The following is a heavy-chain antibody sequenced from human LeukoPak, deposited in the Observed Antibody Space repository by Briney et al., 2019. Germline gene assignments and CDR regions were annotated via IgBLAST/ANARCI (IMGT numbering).Heavy chain of an antibody. V-gene: IGHV4-59*01. D-gene: IGHD6-13*01. CDR2: IYYSGST. CDR1: GGSISNYY. Sequence: PSETLSLTCTVSGGSISNYYWSWIRQPPGKGLEWIGYIYYSGSTNYNPSLKSRVTISVGTSKNQFSLKLSSVTAADTAVYYCARGYSSSWYTVFDYWGQGTLVTVSS. CDR3: ARGYSSSWYTVFDY. J-gene: IGHJ4*02.